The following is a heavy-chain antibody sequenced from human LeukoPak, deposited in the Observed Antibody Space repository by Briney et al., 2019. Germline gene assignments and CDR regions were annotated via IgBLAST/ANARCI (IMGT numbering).Heavy chain of an antibody. Sequence: PSETLSLTCTVSGGSVSSGSYYWSWIRQPPGKQLESIGMIYNSVTTNYRPSLKSRVTISVDASKNQLSLKLSSVTAADTAVYYCARGGASSHWFGSWGQGTLVTVSS. V-gene: IGHV4-61*01. CDR2: IYNSVTT. J-gene: IGHJ5*01. CDR1: GGSVSSGSYY. D-gene: IGHD6-13*01. CDR3: ARGGASSHWFGS.